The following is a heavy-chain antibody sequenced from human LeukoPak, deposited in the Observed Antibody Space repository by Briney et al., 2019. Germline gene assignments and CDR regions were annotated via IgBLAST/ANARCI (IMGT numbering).Heavy chain of an antibody. J-gene: IGHJ6*02. CDR1: GFTFSSNW. Sequence: PGGSLRLSCAASGFTFSSNWMHWVRQAPGKGLVWVSRINEDGSTTNYADSVKGRSTIFRDNAKNTLYLQMNSLRAEDTAVYYCASSGVVGATDDYYYYGMEVWGQGTTVTVSS. V-gene: IGHV3-74*01. CDR3: ASSGVVGATDDYYYYGMEV. D-gene: IGHD1-26*01. CDR2: INEDGSTT.